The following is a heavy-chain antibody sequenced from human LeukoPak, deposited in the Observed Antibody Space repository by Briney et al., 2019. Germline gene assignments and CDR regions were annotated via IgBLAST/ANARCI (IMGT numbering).Heavy chain of an antibody. D-gene: IGHD6-19*01. V-gene: IGHV3-11*04. CDR1: GFTFSDYY. Sequence: GGSLRLSCAASGFTFSDYYMSWLRQAPGKGLEWVSYISSSGGSIYYADSVKGRFTISRDNAKNSLYLQMNSLRAEDTAVYYCARASQWLPTDYWGQGTLVTVSS. CDR3: ARASQWLPTDY. J-gene: IGHJ4*02. CDR2: ISSSGGSI.